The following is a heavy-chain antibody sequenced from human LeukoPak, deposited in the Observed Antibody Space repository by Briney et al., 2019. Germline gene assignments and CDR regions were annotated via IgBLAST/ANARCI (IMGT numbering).Heavy chain of an antibody. CDR2: IGTSSTTI. Sequence: PGGSLRLSCAASGFNFSIYSMNWVRQPPGKGLEWVSNIGTSSTTIYYADSVKGRFTISRDNAKNSLYLQMNSLRADDTAVYYCARFAAGGSYYYYMDVWGKGATVTVSS. D-gene: IGHD6-25*01. CDR3: ARFAAGGSYYYYMDV. J-gene: IGHJ6*03. V-gene: IGHV3-48*01. CDR1: GFNFSIYS.